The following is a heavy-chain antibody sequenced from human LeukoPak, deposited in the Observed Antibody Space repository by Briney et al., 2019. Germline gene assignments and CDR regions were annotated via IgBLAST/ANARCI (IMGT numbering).Heavy chain of an antibody. CDR1: GFTFSDHY. Sequence: GGSLRLSCAASGFTFSDHYMDWVRQAPGKGLEWVGRTRNKANSYTTEYAASVKGRFTISRDDSKNSLYLQMNSLKTEDTAVYYCAWSYCSSTSCYFAFDIWGQGTMVTVSS. D-gene: IGHD2-2*01. V-gene: IGHV3-72*01. CDR2: TRNKANSYTT. CDR3: AWSYCSSTSCYFAFDI. J-gene: IGHJ3*02.